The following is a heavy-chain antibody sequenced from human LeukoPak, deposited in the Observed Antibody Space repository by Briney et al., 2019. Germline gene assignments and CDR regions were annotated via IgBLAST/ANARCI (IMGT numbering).Heavy chain of an antibody. V-gene: IGHV4-30-2*01. Sequence: SGTLSLTCAVSGGSISSGGYSWSWIRQPPGKGLEWIGYIYHSGSTYYNPSLKSRVTISVDRSKNQFSLKLSSVTAADTAVYYCARVAATVTTRGAFDIWGQGTMVTVSS. CDR1: GGSISSGGYS. J-gene: IGHJ3*02. CDR3: ARVAATVTTRGAFDI. D-gene: IGHD4-17*01. CDR2: IYHSGST.